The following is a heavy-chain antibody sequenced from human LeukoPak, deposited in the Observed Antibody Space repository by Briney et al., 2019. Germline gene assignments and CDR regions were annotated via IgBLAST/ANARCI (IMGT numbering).Heavy chain of an antibody. J-gene: IGHJ5*02. Sequence: SETLSLTCTVSGGSISSYYWSWIRQPPGKGLEWIGYIYYSGSTNYNPSLKSRVTISVDTSKNQFSLKLSSVTAADTAVYYCAGDHGPWGQGTLVTVSS. CDR3: AGDHGP. V-gene: IGHV4-59*01. CDR2: IYYSGST. CDR1: GGSISSYY.